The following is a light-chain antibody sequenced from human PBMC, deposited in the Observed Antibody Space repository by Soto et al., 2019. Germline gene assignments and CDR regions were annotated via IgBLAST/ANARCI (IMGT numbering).Light chain of an antibody. Sequence: QSVLTQPRSVSGSPGQSVTISCTGTSSDVGGYNYVSWYQQHPGKAPKLMIYDVSKRPSGVPDRFSGSKSGNTAPLTISGLQAEDEADYYRCSYAGSYTYVFGTGTKVTVL. CDR1: SSDVGGYNY. J-gene: IGLJ1*01. CDR2: DVS. V-gene: IGLV2-11*01. CDR3: CSYAGSYTYV.